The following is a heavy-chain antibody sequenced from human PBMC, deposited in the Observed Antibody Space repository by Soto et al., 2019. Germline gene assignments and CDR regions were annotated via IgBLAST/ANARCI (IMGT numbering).Heavy chain of an antibody. Sequence: EVQLVESGGGLVQPGGSLRLSGAASGFTFSSYWMHWVRQAPGKGLVWVSSISTDASSTSYADPVKGRFTISRDNAKNTLYLQMNSVSAEDTAVYYCARLPNKSPQNWGQGTLVIVSP. V-gene: IGHV3-74*01. CDR2: ISTDASST. CDR1: GFTFSSYW. CDR3: ARLPNKSPQN. J-gene: IGHJ1*01.